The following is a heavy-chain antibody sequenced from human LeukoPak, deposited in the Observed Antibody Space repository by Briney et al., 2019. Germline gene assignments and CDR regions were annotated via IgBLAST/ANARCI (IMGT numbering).Heavy chain of an antibody. CDR2: ISYDGSNK. D-gene: IGHD1/OR15-1a*01. J-gene: IGHJ6*02. CDR1: GFTFSSYG. CDR3: AKRRSANNDYYGMDV. V-gene: IGHV3-30*18. Sequence: PGRSLRLSCAASGFTFSSYGMHWVRQAPGKGLEWVAVISYDGSNKYYADSVKGRFTISRDNSKNTLYLQMNSLRAEDTAVYYCAKRRSANNDYYGMDVWGQGTTVTVSS.